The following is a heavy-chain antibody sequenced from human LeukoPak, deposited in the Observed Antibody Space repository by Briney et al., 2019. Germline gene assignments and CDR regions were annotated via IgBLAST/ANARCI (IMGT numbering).Heavy chain of an antibody. Sequence: GESLKISCQGSGYSFTTYWIAWVRQMPGKGLEWMGIVYPSDSDTKYSPSFQGQVTISADKSINTAYLQWSSLKASDTAIYYCARTMIRGLNDAFDIWGQGTMVTVSS. CDR1: GYSFTTYW. CDR3: ARTMIRGLNDAFDI. V-gene: IGHV5-51*01. CDR2: VYPSDSDT. D-gene: IGHD3-10*01. J-gene: IGHJ3*02.